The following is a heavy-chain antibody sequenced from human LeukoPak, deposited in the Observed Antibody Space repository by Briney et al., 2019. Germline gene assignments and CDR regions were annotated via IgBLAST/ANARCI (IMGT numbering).Heavy chain of an antibody. CDR1: GGSFSGYY. CDR2: IYYSGST. V-gene: IGHV4-59*08. Sequence: KPSETLSLTCVVYGGSFSGYYWSWIRQPPGKGLEWIGYIYYSGSTNYNPSLKSRVTISVDTSKNQFSLKLSSVTAADTAVYYCARQSYGGTSDYWGQGTLVTVSS. CDR3: ARQSYGGTSDY. J-gene: IGHJ4*02. D-gene: IGHD1-26*01.